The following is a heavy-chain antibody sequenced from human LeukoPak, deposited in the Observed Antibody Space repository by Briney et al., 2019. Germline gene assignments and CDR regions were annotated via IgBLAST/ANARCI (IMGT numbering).Heavy chain of an antibody. CDR2: ISSSSSYI. V-gene: IGHV3-21*01. J-gene: IGHJ2*01. Sequence: SGGSLRLSCAASGLTFSSYSMNWVRQAPGKGLEWVSSISSSSSYIYYADSVKGRFTISRDNAKNSLYLQMNSLRAEDTAVYYCARGLPGDWYFDLWGRGTLVTVSS. CDR1: GLTFSSYS. CDR3: ARGLPGDWYFDL.